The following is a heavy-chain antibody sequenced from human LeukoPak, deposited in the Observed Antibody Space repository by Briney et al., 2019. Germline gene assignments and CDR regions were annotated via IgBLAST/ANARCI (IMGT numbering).Heavy chain of an antibody. CDR2: FDPEDGET. D-gene: IGHD3-10*01. Sequence: ASVKVSCKVSGYTLTELSMHCVRQAPGKGLEWMGGFDPEDGETIYAQKFQGRVTMTEDTSTDTAYMELSSLRSEDTAVYYCATGSMVRGVYWGPYYYYGMDVWGQGTTVTVSS. CDR1: GYTLTELS. J-gene: IGHJ6*02. CDR3: ATGSMVRGVYWGPYYYYGMDV. V-gene: IGHV1-24*01.